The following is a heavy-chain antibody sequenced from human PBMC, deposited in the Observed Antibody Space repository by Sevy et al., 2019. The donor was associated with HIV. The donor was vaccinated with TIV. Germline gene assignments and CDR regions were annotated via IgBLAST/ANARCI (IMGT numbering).Heavy chain of an antibody. CDR3: ARRNDFDI. V-gene: IGHV4-59*08. CDR2: VYYTGGT. CDR1: DGSINSDH. J-gene: IGHJ3*02. Sequence: SDTLSLTCTVSDGSINSDHWNWIRQPPGKGLEWIGYVYYTGGTNYNPSLKNRVTISVDRTKNQFSLNLTSVTAADTAVYYCARRNDFDIWGQGTMVTVSS.